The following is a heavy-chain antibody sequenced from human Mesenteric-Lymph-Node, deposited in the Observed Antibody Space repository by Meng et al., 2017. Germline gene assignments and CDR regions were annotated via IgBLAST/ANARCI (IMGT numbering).Heavy chain of an antibody. J-gene: IGHJ4*02. CDR1: GFTFSSYG. Sequence: VQLGESGGGVVQPGRSLRLSCAASGFTFSSYGMHWVRQAPGKGLEWIGRIKSKNDGETTDCVAPVKGRFTISRDDSKNTVYLQMNSLKTEDTAVYYCTTDHRVWNWGQGTLVTVSS. CDR2: IKSKNDGETT. D-gene: IGHD6-13*01. CDR3: TTDHRVWN. V-gene: IGHV3-15*01.